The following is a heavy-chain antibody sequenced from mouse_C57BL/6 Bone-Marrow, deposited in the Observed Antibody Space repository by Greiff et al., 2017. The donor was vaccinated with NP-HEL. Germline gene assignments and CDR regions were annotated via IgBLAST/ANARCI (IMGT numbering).Heavy chain of an antibody. CDR1: GYTFTSYT. Sequence: VKLMESGAELARPGASVKLSCKASGYTFTSYTMHWVKQRPGQGLEWIGYINPSSGYPKYNQKIKDKATLTADKSYSPAYMQLSSLTPADSAVYYYASPLNYYGTSFDYCGQGTTLTVSS. D-gene: IGHD1-1*01. CDR3: ASPLNYYGTSFDY. J-gene: IGHJ2*01. CDR2: INPSSGYP. V-gene: IGHV1-4*01.